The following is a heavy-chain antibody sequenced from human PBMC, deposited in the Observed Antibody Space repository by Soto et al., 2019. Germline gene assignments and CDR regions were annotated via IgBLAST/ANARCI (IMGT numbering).Heavy chain of an antibody. J-gene: IGHJ4*02. CDR2: IYYSGST. CDR1: GGSISSGGYY. D-gene: IGHD3-22*01. CDR3: ASAPYDSSGLFDY. Sequence: SETLSLTCTVSGGSISSGGYYWSWIRQHPGKGLEWIGYIYYSGSTYYNPSLKSRVTISVDTSKNQFSLRLSSVTAADTAVYYCASAPYDSSGLFDYWGQGTLVTVSS. V-gene: IGHV4-31*03.